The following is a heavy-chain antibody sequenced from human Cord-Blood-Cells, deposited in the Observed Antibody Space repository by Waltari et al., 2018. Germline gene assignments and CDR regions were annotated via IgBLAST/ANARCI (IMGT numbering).Heavy chain of an antibody. CDR2: IKQDGSEK. J-gene: IGHJ3*02. CDR3: ARDRVGADAFDI. D-gene: IGHD1-26*01. V-gene: IGHV3-7*01. Sequence: EVQLVESGGGLVQPGGSLRLSCGASGFTFSSYWMSWVRQAPGKGLEWVANIKQDGSEKYYVDSVKGRFTISRDNAKNSLYLQMNSLRAEDTAVYYCARDRVGADAFDIWGQGTMVTVSS. CDR1: GFTFSSYW.